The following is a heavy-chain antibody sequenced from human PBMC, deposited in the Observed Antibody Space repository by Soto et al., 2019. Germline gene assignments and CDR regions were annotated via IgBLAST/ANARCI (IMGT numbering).Heavy chain of an antibody. V-gene: IGHV3-74*01. CDR1: GFTFSSYW. J-gene: IGHJ4*02. CDR3: ARGNLGEKSHSGSYYYY. D-gene: IGHD1-26*01. CDR2: INSDGSST. Sequence: GGSLRLSCAASGFTFSSYWMHWVRQAPGKGLVWVSRINSDGSSTSYADSVKGRFTISRDNAKNTLYLQMNSLRAEDTAVYYCARGNLGEKSHSGSYYYYWGQGTLVTVSS.